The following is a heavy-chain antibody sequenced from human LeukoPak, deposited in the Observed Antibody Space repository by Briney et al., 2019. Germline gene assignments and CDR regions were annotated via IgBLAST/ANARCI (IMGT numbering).Heavy chain of an antibody. CDR2: INSDGSTT. V-gene: IGHV3-74*01. CDR1: GFTFRSYW. Sequence: GGSLRLSCAASGFTFRSYWLHWVRQAPGKGLVWVSRINSDGSTTTYADSVKGRFTISRDNAKTTLYLQMNSLRAEDTAVYYCARGGVGWAYFDYWGQGTLVTVSS. CDR3: ARGGVGWAYFDY. J-gene: IGHJ4*02. D-gene: IGHD3-16*01.